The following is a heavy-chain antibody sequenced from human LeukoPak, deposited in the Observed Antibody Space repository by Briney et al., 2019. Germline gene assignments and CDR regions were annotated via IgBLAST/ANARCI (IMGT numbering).Heavy chain of an antibody. V-gene: IGHV4-39*01. D-gene: IGHD1-14*01. Sequence: SETLSLTCTVSGGSISSHYWGWIRQPPGKGLEWIGSSTYSGDTYYNPSLKSRVSISVDTSRSQFSLKLSSVTAADTAVYICAGNPTTSLLRGHAVDLWGQGTMVTVSS. CDR3: AGNPTTSLLRGHAVDL. J-gene: IGHJ3*01. CDR2: STYSGDT. CDR1: GGSISSHY.